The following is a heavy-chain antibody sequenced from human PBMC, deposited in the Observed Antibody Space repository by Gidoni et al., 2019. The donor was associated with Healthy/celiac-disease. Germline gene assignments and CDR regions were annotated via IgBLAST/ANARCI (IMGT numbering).Heavy chain of an antibody. CDR3: ARTPGGYYYGSRSVNWFDT. Sequence: QVQLVQSGAEVKKPGSSVKFSCKASGGTFVSSTISWVRQGPGQGLEWMGRIIPILGIANYAQKFQGRVTITADKSTSTDYMELSSLRSEDTAVYYCARTPGGYYYGSRSVNWFDTWGQGTLVTVSS. CDR2: IIPILGIA. V-gene: IGHV1-69*02. CDR1: GGTFVSST. J-gene: IGHJ5*02. D-gene: IGHD3-10*01.